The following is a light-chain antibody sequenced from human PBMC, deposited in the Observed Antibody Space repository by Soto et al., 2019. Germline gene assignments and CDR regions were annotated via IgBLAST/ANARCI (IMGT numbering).Light chain of an antibody. CDR2: DVN. CDR1: SSDIGGYNY. V-gene: IGLV2-14*01. J-gene: IGLJ3*02. CDR3: SSYTSTNTRWV. Sequence: QSALTQPASVSGSPGQSITISCTGASSDIGGYNYVSWYQQHPGKAPKLMIYDVNNWPSGVSNRFSGSKSGNTASLTISGLQAEDEADYYCSSYTSTNTRWVFGGGTKLTVL.